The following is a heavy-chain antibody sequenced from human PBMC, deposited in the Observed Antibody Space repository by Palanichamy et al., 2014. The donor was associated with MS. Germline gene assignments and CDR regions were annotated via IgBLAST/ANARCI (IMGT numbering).Heavy chain of an antibody. CDR1: GFTFNSFA. D-gene: IGHD3-10*01. V-gene: IGHV3-23*01. CDR3: AKRVSLVRGPTDY. J-gene: IGHJ4*02. CDR2: ISGGADTT. Sequence: EVQLSEVWGRLGASRGGPVRLSCVASGFTFNSFAMSWVRQAPGKGLEWVSSISGGADTTYYTGSVKGRFTISRDNSKNTLYLQMHSLRAEDTALYYCAKRVSLVRGPTDYWGQGTVVTVPS.